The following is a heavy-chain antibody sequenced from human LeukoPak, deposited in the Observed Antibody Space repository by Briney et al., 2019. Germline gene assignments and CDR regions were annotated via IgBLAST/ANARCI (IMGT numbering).Heavy chain of an antibody. Sequence: GGSLRLSCAASGFTVSSSYMSWVRQAPGKGLEWVSVIYSGGTTYYADSVKGRFTISRDDSKNTMYLQMNSLRAEDTAVYFCARSSGVYLYFGYWGQGTLVTVSS. J-gene: IGHJ4*02. CDR2: IYSGGTT. CDR3: ARSSGVYLYFGY. CDR1: GFTVSSSY. D-gene: IGHD1-26*01. V-gene: IGHV3-53*01.